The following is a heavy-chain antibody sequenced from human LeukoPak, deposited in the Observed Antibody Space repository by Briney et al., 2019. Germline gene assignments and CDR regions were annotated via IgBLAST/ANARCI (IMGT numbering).Heavy chain of an antibody. J-gene: IGHJ6*03. Sequence: PSETLSLTCTVSGGSISSSSYYWGWIRQPPGKGLEWIGSIYYSGSTYYNPSLKSRVTISVDTSKNQFSLKLSSVTAADTAVYYCARHVPPRLGRLRSLYYMDVWGKGTTVTVSS. CDR3: ARHVPPRLGRLRSLYYMDV. V-gene: IGHV4-39*01. D-gene: IGHD1-26*01. CDR1: GGSISSSSYY. CDR2: IYYSGST.